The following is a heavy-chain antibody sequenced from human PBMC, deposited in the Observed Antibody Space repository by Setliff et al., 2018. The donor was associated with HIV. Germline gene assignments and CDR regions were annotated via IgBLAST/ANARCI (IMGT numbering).Heavy chain of an antibody. CDR1: GYSISSGYY. D-gene: IGHD2-2*01. V-gene: IGHV4-38-2*02. CDR2: IYHSGST. CDR3: ARGHCSGTNCYGVDYYGMDV. Sequence: PSETLSLTCTVSGYSISSGYYWGWIRQPPGKGLEWIGSIYHSGSTYYNPSLKSRVTISVDTSKNQFYLKLSSVTAADTAVYYCARGHCSGTNCYGVDYYGMDVWGQGTTVTVSS. J-gene: IGHJ6*02.